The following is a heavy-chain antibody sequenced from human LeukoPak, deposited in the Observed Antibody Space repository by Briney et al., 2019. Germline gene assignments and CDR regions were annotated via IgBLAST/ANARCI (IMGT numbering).Heavy chain of an antibody. V-gene: IGHV3-23*01. CDR3: ARKSAPGNYPLDY. CDR1: GFNFGSYS. J-gene: IGHJ4*02. CDR2: ISADSATT. Sequence: PGGSLRLSCAASGFNFGSYSMTWVRQAPGKGLEWVSVISADSATTFYADSVKGRFTISRDNAKNTVFLQMSSLRAEDTALYYCARKSAPGNYPLDYWGQGTLVTVSS. D-gene: IGHD3-10*01.